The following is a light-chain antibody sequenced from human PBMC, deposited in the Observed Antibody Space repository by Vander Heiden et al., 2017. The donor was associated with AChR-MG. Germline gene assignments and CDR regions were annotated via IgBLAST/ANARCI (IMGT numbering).Light chain of an antibody. V-gene: IGLV3-19*01. CDR3: NSRDSSGNQLV. CDR1: SLRSYY. J-gene: IGLJ2*01. CDR2: GKN. Sequence: SSELTQDPAVSVALGQTVRITCQGHSLRSYYASWYQQKPGQAPVLVIYGKNNRPSGIPDRFSGSSSGNTASLTITGAQAEDEADYYCNSRDSSGNQLVFGGGTKLTGL.